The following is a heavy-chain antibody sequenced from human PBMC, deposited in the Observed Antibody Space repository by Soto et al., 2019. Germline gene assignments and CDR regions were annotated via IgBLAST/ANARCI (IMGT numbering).Heavy chain of an antibody. CDR3: ARDHNYDSSGYYYY. Sequence: ASVDVSWKASCYTFSNYDISWVRQAPGQGLEWMGWISAYNGNTNYAQKLQGRVTMTTDTSTSTAYMELRSLRSDDTAVYYCARDHNYDSSGYYYYWGQGTLVT. V-gene: IGHV1-18*01. D-gene: IGHD3-22*01. J-gene: IGHJ4*02. CDR1: CYTFSNYD. CDR2: ISAYNGNT.